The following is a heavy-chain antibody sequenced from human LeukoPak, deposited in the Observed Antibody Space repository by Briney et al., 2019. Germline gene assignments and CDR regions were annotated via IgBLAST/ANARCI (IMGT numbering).Heavy chain of an antibody. CDR3: VCSSWAFDF. Sequence: SETLSLTCIVSSGSISSGTYYWGWVRQPPGKGLEWIGSIYHSGRTYYNPSLKSRVTISVDTSKNQFSLRVTSVTAADTAVYYCVCSSWAFDFWGQGTLVSVSS. D-gene: IGHD6-13*01. J-gene: IGHJ4*02. CDR2: IYHSGRT. V-gene: IGHV4-39*01. CDR1: SGSISSGTYY.